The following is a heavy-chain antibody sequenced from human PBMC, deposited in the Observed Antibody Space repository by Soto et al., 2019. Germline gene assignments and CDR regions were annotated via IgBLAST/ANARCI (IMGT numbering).Heavy chain of an antibody. V-gene: IGHV3-48*01. D-gene: IGHD3-3*01. Sequence: EVQLVESGGGLVQPGGSLRLSCAASGFTFSSYSMNWVRQAPGKELEWVSYISSSSSTIYYADSVKGRFTISRDNAKNSLYLPMNSLRAEDTAVYYCARDSTIFGVVILFDYWGQGTLVTVSS. CDR2: ISSSSSTI. CDR1: GFTFSSYS. J-gene: IGHJ4*02. CDR3: ARDSTIFGVVILFDY.